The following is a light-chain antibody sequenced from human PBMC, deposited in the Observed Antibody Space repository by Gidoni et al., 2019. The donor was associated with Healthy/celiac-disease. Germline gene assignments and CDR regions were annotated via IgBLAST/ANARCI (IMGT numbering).Light chain of an antibody. V-gene: IGKV3-15*01. J-gene: IGKJ1*01. CDR1: QSVSSN. CDR3: QQYNNWPPFT. CDR2: CAS. Sequence: EIVMTQAAATLSVSPGERATLSCMASQSVSSNLAWYQQTPGQAPRLLIYCASSSATGIPARFSGSVSGTEFTLTISCLQSEDFSVYYCQQYNNWPPFTFXHXTKVEIK.